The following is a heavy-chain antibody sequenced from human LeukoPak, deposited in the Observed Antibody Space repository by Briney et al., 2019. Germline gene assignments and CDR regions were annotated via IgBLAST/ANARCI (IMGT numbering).Heavy chain of an antibody. J-gene: IGHJ3*02. CDR2: MTYDGSNK. Sequence: PGGSLRLSCAASAFTVSSNAMHWVRQAPGKGLEWVAVMTYDGSNKYYADAVKGRFTISRNNSKNTLYLQMNSRGGGGGGGEGCVAVLIDAFDIWGQGTMVTVSS. D-gene: IGHD3-16*01. V-gene: IGHV3-30*03. CDR1: AFTVSSNA. CDR3: VAVLIDAFDI.